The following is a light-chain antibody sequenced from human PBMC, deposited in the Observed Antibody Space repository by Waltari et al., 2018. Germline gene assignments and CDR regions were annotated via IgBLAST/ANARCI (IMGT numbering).Light chain of an antibody. CDR1: SSNIGGYY. CDR3: GTWDSSLSGGL. V-gene: IGLV1-51*01. CDR2: DNN. Sequence: QSVLTQPPSVSGDPGQRVTISCTGSSSNIGGYYVYWYQQFPGTAPKLLIYDNNKLPSGVSDRFSGSKSGTSASLTITGLQPGDEADYYCGTWDSSLSGGLFGGGTRLTVL. J-gene: IGLJ2*01.